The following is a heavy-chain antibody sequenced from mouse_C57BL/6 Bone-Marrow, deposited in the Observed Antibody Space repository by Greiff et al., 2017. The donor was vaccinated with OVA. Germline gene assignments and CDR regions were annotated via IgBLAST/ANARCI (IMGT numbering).Heavy chain of an antibody. CDR1: GFTFSSYG. CDR3: ARRLSSYFDY. J-gene: IGHJ2*01. Sequence: EVQGVESGGDLVKPGGSLKLSCAASGFTFSSYGMSWVRQTPDKRLEWVATISSGGSYTYYPDSVKGRFTISRDNAKNTLYLQMSSLKSEDTAMYYCARRLSSYFDYWGQGTTLTVSS. V-gene: IGHV5-6*01. CDR2: ISSGGSYT. D-gene: IGHD6-5*01.